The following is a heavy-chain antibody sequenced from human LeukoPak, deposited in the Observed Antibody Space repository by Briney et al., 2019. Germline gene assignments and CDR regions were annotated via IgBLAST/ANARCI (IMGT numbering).Heavy chain of an antibody. CDR2: ISYDGSNK. CDR3: ARDRPGNIVDYYYYGMDV. Sequence: PGGSLRLSCAASGFTFSSYAMHWVRQAPGKGLEWVAVISYDGSNKYYADSVKGRFTISRDNAKNSLYLQMNSLRAEDTAVYYCARDRPGNIVDYYYYGMDVWGQGTTVTVSS. D-gene: IGHD4-23*01. CDR1: GFTFSSYA. J-gene: IGHJ6*02. V-gene: IGHV3-30-3*01.